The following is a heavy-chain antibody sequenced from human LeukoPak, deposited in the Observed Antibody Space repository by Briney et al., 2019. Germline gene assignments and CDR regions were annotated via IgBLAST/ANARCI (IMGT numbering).Heavy chain of an antibody. D-gene: IGHD2-15*01. V-gene: IGHV3-21*01. CDR3: ARSARRTRGSSVVWFDP. J-gene: IGHJ5*02. Sequence: GGSLRLSCAASGFTFSSYSMNWVRQAPGKGLEWVSSISSSSSYIYYADSVKGRFTISRDNAKNSLYLQMNSLRAEDTAVYYCARSARRTRGSSVVWFDPWGQGTLVTVSS. CDR2: ISSSSSYI. CDR1: GFTFSSYS.